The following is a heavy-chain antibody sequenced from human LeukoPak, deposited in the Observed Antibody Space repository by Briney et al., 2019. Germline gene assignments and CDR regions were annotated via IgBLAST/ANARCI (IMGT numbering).Heavy chain of an antibody. V-gene: IGHV1-69*13. CDR3: ARDGWNDGYFDY. Sequence: SVKVSCKASGGTFSSYAISWVRQAPGQGLKWMGGIIPIFGTANYAQKFQGRVTITADESTSTAYMELSSLRSEDTAVYYCARDGWNDGYFDYWGQGTLVTVSS. CDR2: IIPIFGTA. CDR1: GGTFSSYA. D-gene: IGHD1-1*01. J-gene: IGHJ4*02.